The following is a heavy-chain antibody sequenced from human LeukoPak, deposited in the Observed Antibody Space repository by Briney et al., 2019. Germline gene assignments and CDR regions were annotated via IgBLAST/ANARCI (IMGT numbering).Heavy chain of an antibody. V-gene: IGHV4-34*01. D-gene: IGHD6-19*01. J-gene: IGHJ6*02. CDR3: ARGGRRQSLHYYYYYGMDV. CDR2: INHSGST. Sequence: SETLSLTCAVYGGSFSGYYWSWIRQPPGKGLEWIGEINHSGSTNYNPSLKSRVTISVDTSKNQFSLKLSSVTAADTAVYYCARGGRRQSLHYYYYYGMDVWGQGTTVTVSS. CDR1: GGSFSGYY.